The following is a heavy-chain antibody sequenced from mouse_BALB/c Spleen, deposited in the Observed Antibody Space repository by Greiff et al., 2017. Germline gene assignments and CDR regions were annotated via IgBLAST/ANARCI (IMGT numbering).Heavy chain of an antibody. CDR3: ARYDGCYPFAY. D-gene: IGHD2-3*01. Sequence: EVKLVESGPGLVKPSQSLSLTCSVTGYSITSGYYWNWIRQFPGTKLEWMGYISYDGSNNYNPSLKNRISITRDTSKNQFFLKLNSVTTEDTATYYCARYDGCYPFAYWGQGTLVTVSA. J-gene: IGHJ3*01. CDR1: GYSITSGYY. V-gene: IGHV3-6*02. CDR2: ISYDGSN.